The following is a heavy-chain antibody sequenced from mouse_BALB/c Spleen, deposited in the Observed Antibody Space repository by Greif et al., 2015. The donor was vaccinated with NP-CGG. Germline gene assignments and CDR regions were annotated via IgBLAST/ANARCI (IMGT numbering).Heavy chain of an antibody. CDR3: ARSRYYGSSSWFAY. Sequence: QVQLKESGAELARPGASVKLSCKASGYTFTSYWMQWVKQRPGQGLEWIGAIYPGDGDTRYTQKFKGKATLTADKSSSTAYMQLSSLASEDSAVYYCARSRYYGSSSWFAYWGQGTLVTVSA. CDR2: IYPGDGDT. CDR1: GYTFTSYW. J-gene: IGHJ3*01. D-gene: IGHD1-1*01. V-gene: IGHV1-87*01.